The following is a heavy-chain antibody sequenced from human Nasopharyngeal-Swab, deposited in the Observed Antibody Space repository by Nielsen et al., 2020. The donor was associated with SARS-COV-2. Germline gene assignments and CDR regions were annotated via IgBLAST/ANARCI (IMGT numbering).Heavy chain of an antibody. CDR1: GFTFSSYA. V-gene: IGHV3-30-3*01. CDR3: AREGLAAAGFFDY. Sequence: GGSLRLSCAASGFTFSSYAMHWVRQAPGQGLEWVAVISYDGSNKYYADSVKGRFTISRDNSKNTLYLQMNSLRAEDTAVYYCAREGLAAAGFFDYWGQGTLVTVSS. J-gene: IGHJ4*02. CDR2: ISYDGSNK. D-gene: IGHD6-13*01.